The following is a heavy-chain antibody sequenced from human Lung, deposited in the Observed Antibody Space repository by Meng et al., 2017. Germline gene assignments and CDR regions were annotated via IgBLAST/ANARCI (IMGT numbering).Heavy chain of an antibody. J-gene: IGHJ4*02. V-gene: IGHV4-34*01. D-gene: IGHD4-11*01. Sequence: VQLQELGEGLLKPSGTLSLTCVVSGVSVSDYYWSWIRQPPGKGLEWIGEINHSGSTNYNPSLESRATISVDTSQNNLSLKLSSVTAADSAVYYCARGPTTMAHDFDYWGQGTLVTVSS. CDR1: GVSVSDYY. CDR3: ARGPTTMAHDFDY. CDR2: INHSGST.